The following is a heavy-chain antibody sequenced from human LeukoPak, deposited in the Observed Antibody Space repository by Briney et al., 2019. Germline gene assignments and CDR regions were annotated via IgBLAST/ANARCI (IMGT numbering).Heavy chain of an antibody. CDR1: RYTFTRYD. V-gene: IGHV1-8*01. J-gene: IGHJ6*03. CDR2: MNPNSGNK. Sequence: SVKVSCKASRYTFTRYDINWVRQSTGQGLEWMGWMNPNSGNKGSTQNLQCRVAMPRNTSITTAYSALSSLRSQDTAVHYFTRALRYFNSGRYYYYYMDVWGKGTTVTVS. CDR3: TRALRYFNSGRYYYYYMDV. D-gene: IGHD3-9*01.